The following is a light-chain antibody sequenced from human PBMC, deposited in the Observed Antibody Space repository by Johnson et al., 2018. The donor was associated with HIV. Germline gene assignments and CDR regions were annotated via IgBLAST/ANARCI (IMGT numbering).Light chain of an antibody. Sequence: QAVLTQPPSVSAAPGQKVTISCSGSSSNIGNSYVSWYQQLPGTAPKLLIYDNNKRPSWIPDRFSGSKSGTSATLGITGLQTGDEADYYCGTWVSSLSTAFFVTWTKVIVL. V-gene: IGLV1-51*01. CDR2: DNN. CDR3: GTWVSSLSTAF. J-gene: IGLJ1*01. CDR1: SSNIGNSY.